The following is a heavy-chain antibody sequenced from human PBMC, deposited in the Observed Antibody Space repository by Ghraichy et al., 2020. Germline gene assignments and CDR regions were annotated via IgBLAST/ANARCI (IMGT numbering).Heavy chain of an antibody. Sequence: SETLSLTCAVYGGSFSGYYWSWIRQPPGKGLEWIGEINHSGSTNYNPSLKSRVTISVDTSKNQFSLKLSSVTAADTAVYYCARGGYCSSTSCYIWGYYYYGMDVWGQGTTVTVSS. CDR2: INHSGST. D-gene: IGHD2-2*02. CDR1: GGSFSGYY. V-gene: IGHV4-34*01. CDR3: ARGGYCSSTSCYIWGYYYYGMDV. J-gene: IGHJ6*02.